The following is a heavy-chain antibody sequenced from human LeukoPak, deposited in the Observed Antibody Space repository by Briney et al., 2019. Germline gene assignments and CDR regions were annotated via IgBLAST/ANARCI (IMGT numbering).Heavy chain of an antibody. CDR1: GFTSSSYA. CDR2: ISYDGSNK. V-gene: IGHV3-30-3*01. Sequence: GGSLRLSCAASGFTSSSYAMHWVRQAPGKGLEWVAVISYDGSNKYYADSVKGRFTISRDNSKNTLYLQMNSLRAEDTAVYYCARMSDAFDIWGQGTMVTVSS. J-gene: IGHJ3*02. CDR3: ARMSDAFDI.